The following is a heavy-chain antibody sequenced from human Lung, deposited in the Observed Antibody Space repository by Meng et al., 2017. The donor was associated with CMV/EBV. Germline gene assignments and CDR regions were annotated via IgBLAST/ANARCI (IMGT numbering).Heavy chain of an antibody. J-gene: IGHJ6*02. CDR2: IYSGGSST. CDR3: ARVFDAFDSRNGPLYV. V-gene: IGHV3-23*03. Sequence: GSLKIXXAASGFTFSSYAMSWVRQAPGKGLEWVSVIYSGGSSTHYADSVKGRFTISRDNSKNTLYLQMNSLRAEDTAVYFCARVFDAFDSRNGPLYVWGQGTTVTVSS. CDR1: GFTFSSYA. D-gene: IGHD3-3*01.